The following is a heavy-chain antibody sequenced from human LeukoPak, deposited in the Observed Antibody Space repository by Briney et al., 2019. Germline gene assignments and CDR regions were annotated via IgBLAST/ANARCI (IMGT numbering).Heavy chain of an antibody. CDR3: AKEDGNYGSGRYYYFDY. CDR1: GFTFSSYA. J-gene: IGHJ4*02. V-gene: IGHV3-23*01. Sequence: GGSLRLSCAASGFTFSSYAMNWVRQAPGKGLEWVAVIGGGGGTTYYADSVKGRVTISRDNSGNTLYLQMNSLRAEDTAVYYCAKEDGNYGSGRYYYFDYWGQGTLVTVSS. CDR2: IGGGGGTT. D-gene: IGHD3-10*01.